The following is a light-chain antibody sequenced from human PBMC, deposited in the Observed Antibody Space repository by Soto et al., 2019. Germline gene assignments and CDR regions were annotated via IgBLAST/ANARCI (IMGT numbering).Light chain of an antibody. CDR1: SSDVGGYNY. CDR3: STYTSSGTLV. CDR2: EVS. V-gene: IGLV2-14*01. Sequence: QSVLTQPASVSGSPGQSITISCTGTSSDVGGYNYVSWYQQHPGKAPKLMIYEVSNRPSGVSNRFSGSKSGNTASLTISGLQAEDEAEYYCSTYTSSGTLVFGGGTKLTVL. J-gene: IGLJ2*01.